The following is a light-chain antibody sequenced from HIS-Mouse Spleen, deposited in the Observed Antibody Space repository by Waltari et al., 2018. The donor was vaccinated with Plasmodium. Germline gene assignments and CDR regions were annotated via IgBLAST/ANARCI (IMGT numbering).Light chain of an antibody. J-gene: IGLJ1*01. CDR3: CSYAGSYTFV. CDR2: DVS. CDR1: SSDVGGYNY. Sequence: QSALTQPRSVSGSPGQSVTISCTGTSSDVGGYNYVSWYQQHPGQAPKLMIYDVSKRPSGVPDRCSGSNSGNTASLTISWLQAEDEADYHCCSYAGSYTFVFGTGTKVTVL. V-gene: IGLV2-11*01.